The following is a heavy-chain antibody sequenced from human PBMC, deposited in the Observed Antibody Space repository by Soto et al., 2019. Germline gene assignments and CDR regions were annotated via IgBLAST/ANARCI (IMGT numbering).Heavy chain of an antibody. Sequence: QVQLVQSGAEVKKPGSSVKVSCKASGGTFSSYAISWVRQAPGQGLAWMGGIIPIFGTANYAQKFQGRVTITADESTSTDYMELSSLRAEDTAVYYCARENNDYGEYDAFDIWCQCTIVTVSS. CDR1: GGTFSSYA. CDR3: ARENNDYGEYDAFDI. D-gene: IGHD4-17*01. J-gene: IGHJ3*02. CDR2: IIPIFGTA. V-gene: IGHV1-69*01.